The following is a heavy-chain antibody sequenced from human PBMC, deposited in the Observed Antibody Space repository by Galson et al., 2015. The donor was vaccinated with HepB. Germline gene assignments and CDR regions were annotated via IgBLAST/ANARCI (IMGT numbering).Heavy chain of an antibody. CDR1: GYTFTGYY. Sequence: SVKVSCKASGYTFTGYYMHWVRQAPGQGLEWMGWISAYNGNTNYAQKLQGRVTMTTDTIANTAYMELRSLRSDDTAVYYCARDMGLDYHADYWGQGTLVTVSS. V-gene: IGHV1-18*04. CDR2: ISAYNGNT. D-gene: IGHD3/OR15-3a*01. CDR3: ARDMGLDYHADY. J-gene: IGHJ4*02.